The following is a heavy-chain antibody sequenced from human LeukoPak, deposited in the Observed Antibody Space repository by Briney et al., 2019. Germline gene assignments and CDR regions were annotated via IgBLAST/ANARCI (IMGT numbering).Heavy chain of an antibody. Sequence: GGSLRLSCAASGFTFSGHWMSWARQAPAKGLEWVAHMNGDGSQIYYMDFVKGRFTISRDNSKNTLYLQMNSLRAEDTAVYYCAKGGWLEKDWGQGTLVTVSS. CDR3: AKGGWLEKD. CDR2: MNGDGSQI. J-gene: IGHJ1*01. D-gene: IGHD3-22*01. V-gene: IGHV3-7*03. CDR1: GFTFSGHW.